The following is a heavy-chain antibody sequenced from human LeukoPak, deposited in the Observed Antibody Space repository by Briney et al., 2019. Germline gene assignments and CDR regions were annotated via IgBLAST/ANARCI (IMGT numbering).Heavy chain of an antibody. CDR3: ARDPKRYSSSSDWFDP. CDR1: GFTFSSYS. Sequence: GGSLRLSCAASGFTFSSYSMNWVRQAPGKGLEWVSSISSSSSYIYYADSVKSRFTISRDNAKNSLYLQMNSLRAEDTAVYYCARDPKRYSSSSDWFDPWGQGTLVTVSS. D-gene: IGHD6-6*01. V-gene: IGHV3-21*01. J-gene: IGHJ5*02. CDR2: ISSSSSYI.